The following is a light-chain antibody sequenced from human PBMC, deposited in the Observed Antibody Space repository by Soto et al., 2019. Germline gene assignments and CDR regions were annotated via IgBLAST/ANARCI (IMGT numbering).Light chain of an antibody. CDR1: SSNIGSNY. Sequence: VLTQPPSASGTPGQRATISCSGVSSNIGSNYVYWYQQLPGTAPKLLIYSNNLRPSGVPDRFSGSKSGTSASLAISGLRSEDEADYYCAAWDDSLSGHYVFGTGTKVTVL. V-gene: IGLV1-47*02. CDR2: SNN. CDR3: AAWDDSLSGHYV. J-gene: IGLJ1*01.